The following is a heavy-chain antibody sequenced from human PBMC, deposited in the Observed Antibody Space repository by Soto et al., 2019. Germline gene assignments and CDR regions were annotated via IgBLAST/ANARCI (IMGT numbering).Heavy chain of an antibody. CDR1: GFTFSSYA. D-gene: IGHD2-2*02. CDR2: ISGSGGST. J-gene: IGHJ6*02. V-gene: IGHV3-23*01. CDR3: AKLPAAIRTDYYYYGMDV. Sequence: GWSLRLSCAASGFTFSSYAMSWVRQTPGEGLEWVSAISGSGGSTYYADSVKGRFTISRDNSKNTLYLQMNSLRAEDTAVYYCAKLPAAIRTDYYYYGMDVWGQGTTVTVSS.